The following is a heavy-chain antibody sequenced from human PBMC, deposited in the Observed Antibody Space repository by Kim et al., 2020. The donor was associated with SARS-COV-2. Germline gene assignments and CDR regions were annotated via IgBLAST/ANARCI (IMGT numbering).Heavy chain of an antibody. D-gene: IGHD3-9*01. Sequence: GGSLRLSCAASGFTFSSYAMSWVRQAPGKGLEWVSAISGSGGSTYYADSVKGRFTISRDNSKNTLYLQMNSLRVEDTAVYYCAKDHYDILTGLDYWGQGTLVTVSS. CDR2: ISGSGGST. V-gene: IGHV3-23*01. CDR1: GFTFSSYA. CDR3: AKDHYDILTGLDY. J-gene: IGHJ4*02.